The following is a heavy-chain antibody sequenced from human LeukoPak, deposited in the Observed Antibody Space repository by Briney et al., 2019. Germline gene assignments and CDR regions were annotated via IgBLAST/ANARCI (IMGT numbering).Heavy chain of an antibody. CDR2: FYYSGST. Sequence: PSETLSLTCTVSGGSISNYYWSWIRQPPGKGLEWIGYFYYSGSTNYNPSLKSRVTISVDTSKNQFSLKLSSVTAADTAVYYCARDLSDQYYFNSGFDYWGQGTLVTVSS. D-gene: IGHD3-10*01. CDR1: GGSISNYY. CDR3: ARDLSDQYYFNSGFDY. J-gene: IGHJ4*02. V-gene: IGHV4-59*12.